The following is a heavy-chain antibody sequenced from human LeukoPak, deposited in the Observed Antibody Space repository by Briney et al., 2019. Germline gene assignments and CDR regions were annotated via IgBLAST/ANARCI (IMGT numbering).Heavy chain of an antibody. CDR3: AKRRRYSSSSYYYYGMDV. CDR2: ISGSGGST. Sequence: GGSLRLSCAASGFTFSSYWMSWVRQAPGKRLEWVSAISGSGGSTYYADSVKGRFTISRDNSKNTLYLQMNSLRAEDTAVYYCAKRRRYSSSSYYYYGMDVWGQGTTVTVSS. J-gene: IGHJ6*02. D-gene: IGHD6-6*01. V-gene: IGHV3-23*01. CDR1: GFTFSSYW.